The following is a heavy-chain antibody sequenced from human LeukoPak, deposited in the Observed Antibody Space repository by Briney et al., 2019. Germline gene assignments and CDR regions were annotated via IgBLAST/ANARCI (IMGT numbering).Heavy chain of an antibody. CDR2: IYYSGST. Sequence: PSETLSLTCTVSGGSISSGSYYWSWIRQPPGKGLEWIGYIYYSGSTNYNPSLKSRVTISVDTSKNQFSLKLSSVTAADTAVYYCAREYNVVVPAGNYYGMDVWGQGTTVTVSS. J-gene: IGHJ6*02. CDR1: GGSISSGSYY. D-gene: IGHD2-2*01. V-gene: IGHV4-61*01. CDR3: AREYNVVVPAGNYYGMDV.